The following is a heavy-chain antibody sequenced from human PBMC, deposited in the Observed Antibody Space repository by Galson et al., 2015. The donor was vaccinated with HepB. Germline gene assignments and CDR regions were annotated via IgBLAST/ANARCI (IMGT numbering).Heavy chain of an antibody. J-gene: IGHJ6*04. V-gene: IGHV3-30*18. D-gene: IGHD2-8*01. Sequence: SLRLSCAASGFTFRNYGMHWVRQAPGKGLEWVAVISFDGSHKYYADSVKGRFSISRDNSKNTLYLPMNSLRAEDTAVYYCAKDGAFCSNGVCGMDVWGKGTTITVSS. CDR2: ISFDGSHK. CDR3: AKDGAFCSNGVCGMDV. CDR1: GFTFRNYG.